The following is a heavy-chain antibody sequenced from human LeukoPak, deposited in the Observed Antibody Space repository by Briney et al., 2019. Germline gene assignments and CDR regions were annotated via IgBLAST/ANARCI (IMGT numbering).Heavy chain of an antibody. Sequence: SETLSLTCTVSGGSISSYYWSWIRQPPGKGLEWIGYIYYSGSTNYNPSPQSRVTISVDTSKNQSSLNLSSVTAADTAVNYCARGGGVAGTPYNPYDYWGQGTLVTVSS. CDR3: ARGGGVAGTPYNPYDY. CDR2: IYYSGST. J-gene: IGHJ4*02. V-gene: IGHV4-59*01. CDR1: GGSISSYY. D-gene: IGHD6-13*01.